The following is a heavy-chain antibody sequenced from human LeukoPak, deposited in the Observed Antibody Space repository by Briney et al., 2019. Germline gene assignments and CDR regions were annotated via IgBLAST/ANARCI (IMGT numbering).Heavy chain of an antibody. D-gene: IGHD1-26*01. Sequence: GGSLRLSCTASGFIFGDYAMSWVRQAAGKGLEWVGFIRSKDYGWTTECAASVKGRFTISRDDSKSIASLQMNSLKTEDTAVYYCTRVGATTFVYWGQGTLVSVFS. CDR3: TRVGATTFVY. CDR1: GFIFGDYA. CDR2: IRSKDYGWTT. V-gene: IGHV3-49*04. J-gene: IGHJ4*02.